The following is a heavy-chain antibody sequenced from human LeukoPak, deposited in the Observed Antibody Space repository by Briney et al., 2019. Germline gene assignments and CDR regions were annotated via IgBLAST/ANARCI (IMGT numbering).Heavy chain of an antibody. CDR1: GYTFTSYD. J-gene: IGHJ4*02. D-gene: IGHD3-16*02. V-gene: IGHV1-8*01. Sequence: ASVKVSCKASGYTFTSYDINGVRQATGQGLEWMGWMNPNSGNTGYAQKFQGRVTMTRNTSISTAYMELSRLRSADTDVYYCARGRSYVWGSYRYKARYYFDYWGQGTLVTVSS. CDR3: ARGRSYVWGSYRYKARYYFDY. CDR2: MNPNSGNT.